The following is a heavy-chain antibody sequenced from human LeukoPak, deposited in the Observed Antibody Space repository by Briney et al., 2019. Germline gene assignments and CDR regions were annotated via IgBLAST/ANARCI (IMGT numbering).Heavy chain of an antibody. CDR2: IIPIFGTA. CDR3: ARERSYYSNLQGFDP. CDR1: GGTFSSYA. J-gene: IGHJ5*02. Sequence: GASVKVSCKASGGTFSSYAISWVRQAPGQGFEWMGGIIPIFGTANYAQKFQGRVTITADESTSTAYMELSSLRSEDTAVYYCARERSYYSNLQGFDPWGQGTLVTVSS. D-gene: IGHD1-26*01. V-gene: IGHV1-69*13.